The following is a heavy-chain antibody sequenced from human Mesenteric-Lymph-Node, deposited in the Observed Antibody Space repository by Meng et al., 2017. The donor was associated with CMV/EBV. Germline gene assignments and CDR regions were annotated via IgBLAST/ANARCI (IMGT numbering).Heavy chain of an antibody. D-gene: IGHD3-3*01. Sequence: SLKISCAASGFTFDDYAMHWVRQGPGKGLEWVSGISWNSGKIVYADSVKGRFTISRDNAKNSLYLQMNGLRAEDMALYYCAKGGVPYYDFWSGYYFDYWGQGTLVTVSS. CDR3: AKGGVPYYDFWSGYYFDY. CDR1: GFTFDDYA. V-gene: IGHV3-9*03. CDR2: ISWNSGKI. J-gene: IGHJ4*02.